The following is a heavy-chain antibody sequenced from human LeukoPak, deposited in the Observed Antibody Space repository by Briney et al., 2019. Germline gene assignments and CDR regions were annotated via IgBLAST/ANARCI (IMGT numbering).Heavy chain of an antibody. CDR3: AKEIYGDPTGGRFQH. Sequence: PGGSLRLSCVGSGFTFSSYGMGWVRQAPGKGLEWVSGISGTGGFTYEADAVKGRFTISRDTSKNTLYLQMNSLRAEDTAVYYCAKEIYGDPTGGRFQHWGQGTLVTVSS. CDR1: GFTFSSYG. J-gene: IGHJ1*01. D-gene: IGHD4-17*01. V-gene: IGHV3-23*01. CDR2: ISGTGGFT.